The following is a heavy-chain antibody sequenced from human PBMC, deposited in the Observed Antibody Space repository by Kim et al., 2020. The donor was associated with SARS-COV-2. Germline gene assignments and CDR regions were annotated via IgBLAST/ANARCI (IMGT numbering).Heavy chain of an antibody. CDR2: IWYDGSNK. J-gene: IGHJ4*02. CDR1: GFTFSSYG. Sequence: GGSLRLSCAASGFTFSSYGMHWVRQAPGKGLEWVAVIWYDGSNKYYADSVKGRFTISRDNSKNTLYLQMNSLRAEDTAVYYCARDVGEGWLQFYASVVDYWGQGTLVTVSS. CDR3: ARDVGEGWLQFYASVVDY. D-gene: IGHD5-12*01. V-gene: IGHV3-33*01.